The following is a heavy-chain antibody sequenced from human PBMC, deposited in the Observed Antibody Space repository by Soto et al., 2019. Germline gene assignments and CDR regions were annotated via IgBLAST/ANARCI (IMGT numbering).Heavy chain of an antibody. Sequence: GGSLRLSCAASGFAFDDYVMHWVRQPPGRGLEWVSGITWNGGTIRYVDSVKGRFTISRDNAKNTLYLQMNSLRAEDTAVYYCARGTYCSGGSCCSRAFDYWGQGTLVTVSS. V-gene: IGHV3-9*01. CDR1: GFAFDDYV. CDR3: ARGTYCSGGSCCSRAFDY. D-gene: IGHD2-15*01. J-gene: IGHJ4*02. CDR2: ITWNGGTI.